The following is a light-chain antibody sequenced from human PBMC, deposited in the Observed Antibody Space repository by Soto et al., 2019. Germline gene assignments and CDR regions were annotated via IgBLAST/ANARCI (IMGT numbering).Light chain of an antibody. CDR1: QGINNW. CDR2: AVS. Sequence: DIQITQSPSSVSASVGARVTISCRASQGINNWLAWYQQKPGKAPELLIYAVSYLQSGAPSRFSGSGSGTDFTLTISSLQPEDFATYCCKQSSAFPLTVGGGTKVDIK. J-gene: IGKJ4*01. CDR3: KQSSAFPLT. V-gene: IGKV1-12*01.